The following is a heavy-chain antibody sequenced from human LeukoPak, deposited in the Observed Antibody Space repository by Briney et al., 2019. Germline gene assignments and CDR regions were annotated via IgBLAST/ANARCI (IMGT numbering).Heavy chain of an antibody. D-gene: IGHD3-22*01. CDR3: ARYYYDSSGYAIYYYYMDV. CDR1: GPISSSIHY. J-gene: IGHJ6*03. Sequence: SETLSLTCDVSGPISSSIHYWAWIRQPPGKGLEWIGSIYYTGSTYYNPSLKSRVTISVDTSKNQFSLKLSSVTAADTAVYYCARYYYDSSGYAIYYYYMDVWGKGTTVTISS. V-gene: IGHV4-39*01. CDR2: IYYTGST.